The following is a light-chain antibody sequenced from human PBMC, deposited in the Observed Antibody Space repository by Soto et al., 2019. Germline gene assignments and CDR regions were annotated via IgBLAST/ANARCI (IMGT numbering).Light chain of an antibody. V-gene: IGLV2-18*02. CDR1: SSDVGSYNR. Sequence: QSVLTQPPSVSGSPGQSVTISCTGTSSDVGSYNRVSWYQQPPCTAPKLMIYEVSNRPSGVPDRFSGSKSGNTASLTISGLQAEDEADYYCSSYTSSSTLVFGGGTKVTVL. J-gene: IGLJ2*01. CDR3: SSYTSSSTLV. CDR2: EVS.